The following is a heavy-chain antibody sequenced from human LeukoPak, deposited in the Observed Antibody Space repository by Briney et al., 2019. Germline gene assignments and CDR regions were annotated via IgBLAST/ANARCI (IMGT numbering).Heavy chain of an antibody. CDR3: ARRGVTMIKN. D-gene: IGHD3-16*01. V-gene: IGHV4-34*01. CDR1: GGSFSGYY. CDR2: INHSGTT. Sequence: PSETLSLTCAVYGGSFSGYYWSWIRQPPGKGLEWIGEINHSGTTNYNPSLKSRVTISADTSNNQFSLRLSSVTAADTAVYYCARRGVTMIKNWGQGTLVTVSS. J-gene: IGHJ4*02.